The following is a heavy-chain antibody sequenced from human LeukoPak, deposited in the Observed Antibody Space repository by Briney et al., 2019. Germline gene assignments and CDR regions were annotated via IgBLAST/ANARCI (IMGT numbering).Heavy chain of an antibody. CDR2: ISSSSTTI. CDR1: GFTFSSYD. CDR3: ARDRHRYHYDGSGYPPY. D-gene: IGHD3-22*01. J-gene: IGHJ4*02. Sequence: GGSLRLSCAASGFTFSSYDMHWVRQAPGKGLEWVSYISSSSTTIYYADSVKGRFTISRDNAKNSLYLQMNSLRAEDTAVYYCARDRHRYHYDGSGYPPYWGQGTLVTVSS. V-gene: IGHV3-48*01.